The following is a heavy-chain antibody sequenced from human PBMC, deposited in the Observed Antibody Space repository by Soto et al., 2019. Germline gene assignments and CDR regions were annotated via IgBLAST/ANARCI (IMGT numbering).Heavy chain of an antibody. J-gene: IGHJ6*02. CDR2: IVVGSGNT. D-gene: IGHD3-9*01. Sequence: SVKVSCKASGFTFTSSAMQWVRQARGQRLEWIGWIVVGSGNTNYAQKFQERVTITRDMSTSTAYMELSSLRSEDTAVYYCAFLPYYDILTGYYTHLIDYGMDVWGQGTTVTVSS. V-gene: IGHV1-58*02. CDR3: AFLPYYDILTGYYTHLIDYGMDV. CDR1: GFTFTSSA.